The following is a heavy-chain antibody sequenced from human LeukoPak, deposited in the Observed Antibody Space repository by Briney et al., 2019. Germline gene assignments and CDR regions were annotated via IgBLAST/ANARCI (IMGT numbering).Heavy chain of an antibody. CDR1: GGSFSGYY. CDR2: INHSGST. J-gene: IGHJ4*02. D-gene: IGHD2-15*01. CDR3: ARGPTTLFDY. V-gene: IGHV4-34*01. Sequence: SETLSLTCAVYGGSFSGYYWSWIRQPPGKGLEWIGEINHSGSTNYNPSLKSRVTISVDTSKNRFSLKLSSVTAADTAVYYCARGPTTLFDYWGQGTLVTVSS.